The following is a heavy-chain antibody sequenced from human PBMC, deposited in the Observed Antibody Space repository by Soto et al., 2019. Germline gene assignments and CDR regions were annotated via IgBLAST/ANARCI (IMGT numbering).Heavy chain of an antibody. CDR1: GYTFTKYA. CDR3: AKGYSSGYYYRLDN. J-gene: IGHJ4*01. CDR2: INAGDGSI. Sequence: VASVKVSCKASGYTFTKYAMHWVRQAPGQRLEWMGWINAGDGSIKYSQKFQGRVTITRDTSASTAYMEVSSLRSEDTAVYYCAKGYSSGYYYRLDNWG. D-gene: IGHD3-22*01. V-gene: IGHV1-3*01.